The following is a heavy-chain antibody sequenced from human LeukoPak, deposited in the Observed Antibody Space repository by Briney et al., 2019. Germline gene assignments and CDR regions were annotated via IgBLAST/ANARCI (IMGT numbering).Heavy chain of an antibody. Sequence: GGSLRLSCAASGFTFSSYAMSCVRQAPGKGLEWVSAISGSGGSTYYADSVKGRFTISRDNSQNTLYLQMNSLRAEDTAVYYYAKDDYGDYAGDFDYWGQGTLVTVSS. D-gene: IGHD4-17*01. CDR3: AKDDYGDYAGDFDY. V-gene: IGHV3-23*01. CDR1: GFTFSSYA. J-gene: IGHJ4*02. CDR2: ISGSGGST.